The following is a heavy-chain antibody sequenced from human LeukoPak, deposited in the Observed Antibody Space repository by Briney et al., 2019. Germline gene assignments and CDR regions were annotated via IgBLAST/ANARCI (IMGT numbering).Heavy chain of an antibody. J-gene: IGHJ4*02. CDR2: IGTSNSPI. CDR3: ARDPPGYCSGGSCYSPGY. V-gene: IGHV3-48*01. D-gene: IGHD2-15*01. CDR1: GFTFSDYY. Sequence: GGSLSLSCAASGFTFSDYYMNWVRQAPGKGLEWVSIIGTSNSPIYYADSVKGRFTVSRDNSKNTLYLQMNSLRAEDTAVYYCARDPPGYCSGGSCYSPGYWGQGTLVTVSS.